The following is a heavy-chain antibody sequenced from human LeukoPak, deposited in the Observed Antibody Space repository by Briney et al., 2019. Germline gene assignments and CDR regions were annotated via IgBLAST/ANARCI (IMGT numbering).Heavy chain of an antibody. Sequence: SETLSLTCSVSGGSISSYYWNWIRQPAGKGLEWIGRIYTSGSTNYNPSLKSRVTMSVDTSENQFSLKLSSVTAAGTAVYYCARGKVVAGTPGQNSWDYWGQGTLVTVSS. D-gene: IGHD6-19*01. V-gene: IGHV4-4*07. CDR2: IYTSGST. CDR3: ARGKVVAGTPGQNSWDY. CDR1: GGSISSYY. J-gene: IGHJ4*02.